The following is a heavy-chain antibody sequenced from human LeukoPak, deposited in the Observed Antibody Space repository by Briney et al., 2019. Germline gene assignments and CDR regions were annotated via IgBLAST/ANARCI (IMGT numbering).Heavy chain of an antibody. Sequence: GGSLRLSCAASGFTFSNAWMSWVRQAPGKGLEWVGRIKSKTDGGTTDYAAPVKGSFTISRDDSKNTLYLQMNRLKTEGTAVYYCTTEKGFVWGSYRYHYFNYRGQGTLVNVS. CDR2: IKSKTDGGTT. J-gene: IGHJ4*02. CDR3: TTEKGFVWGSYRYHYFNY. CDR1: GFTFSNAW. D-gene: IGHD3-16*02. V-gene: IGHV3-15*01.